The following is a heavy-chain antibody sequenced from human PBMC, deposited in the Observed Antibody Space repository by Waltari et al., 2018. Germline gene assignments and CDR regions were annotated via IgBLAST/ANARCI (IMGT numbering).Heavy chain of an antibody. CDR1: GDSVSSNSSA. Sequence: QVQLQQSGPGLVKPSQTLSLPCAISGDSVSSNSSAWNWTRQSPSRGLEWLGRTYYRSKWYNDYAVSVKSRITINPDTSKNQFSLQLNSVTPEDTAVYYCAREDLLLIDAFDIWGQGTMVTVSS. D-gene: IGHD3-22*01. V-gene: IGHV6-1*01. J-gene: IGHJ3*02. CDR3: AREDLLLIDAFDI. CDR2: TYYRSKWYN.